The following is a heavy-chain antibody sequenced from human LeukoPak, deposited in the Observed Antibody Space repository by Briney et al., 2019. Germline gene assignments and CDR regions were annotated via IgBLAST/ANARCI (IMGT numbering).Heavy chain of an antibody. Sequence: PGASVKVSCKASGYTFTGYYMHWVRQAPGQGLEWMGWINPNSGGTNYAQKFQGRVTMTRDTSISTAYMELSRLRSDDTAVYYCARLGHLTIFGVVIETAFDPWGQGTLVTVSS. V-gene: IGHV1-2*02. CDR2: INPNSGGT. D-gene: IGHD3-3*01. CDR1: GYTFTGYY. CDR3: ARLGHLTIFGVVIETAFDP. J-gene: IGHJ5*02.